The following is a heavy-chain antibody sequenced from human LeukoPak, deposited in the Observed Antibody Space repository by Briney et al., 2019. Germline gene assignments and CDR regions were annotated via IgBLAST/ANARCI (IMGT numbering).Heavy chain of an antibody. Sequence: PSETLSLTCAVSGGSISSGGYSWSWIRQPPGKGLEWIGYIYYSGSTYYNPSLKSRVTISVDTSKNQFSLKLSSVTAADTAVYYCARAYSSLPYYFDYWGQGTLVTVSS. CDR1: GGSISSGGYS. CDR2: IYYSGST. CDR3: ARAYSSLPYYFDY. V-gene: IGHV4-30-4*07. J-gene: IGHJ4*02. D-gene: IGHD6-6*01.